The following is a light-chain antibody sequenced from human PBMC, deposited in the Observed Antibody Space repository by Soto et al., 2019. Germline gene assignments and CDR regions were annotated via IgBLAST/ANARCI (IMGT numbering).Light chain of an antibody. Sequence: IQMTQSPSTLSASAGDTVTITCRASESIYSWLAWYKQIPGKAPQLLIYKTSTLQGGVPSRFSGSGSGAEYTLTISSLQPDDFATYFCQEYNTNSRTFGQGTRV. CDR1: ESIYSW. V-gene: IGKV1-5*03. CDR3: QEYNTNSRT. J-gene: IGKJ1*01. CDR2: KTS.